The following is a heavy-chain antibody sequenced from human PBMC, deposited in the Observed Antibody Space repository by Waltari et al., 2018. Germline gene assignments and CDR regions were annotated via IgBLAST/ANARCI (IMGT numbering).Heavy chain of an antibody. CDR2: ISHDGSNK. V-gene: IGHV3-30*18. CDR3: AKDQEADRYSPYGMDV. Sequence: QVQLVESGGGVVQPGRSLRLSCAASGFTFSSYGIHWVRQAPGKGLEWVAVISHDGSNKYYIDSGKGRFTVSRDNSQNTLYLQMSGLRADDTAVYYCAKDQEADRYSPYGMDVWGQGTTVTVSS. J-gene: IGHJ6*02. CDR1: GFTFSSYG. D-gene: IGHD5-12*01.